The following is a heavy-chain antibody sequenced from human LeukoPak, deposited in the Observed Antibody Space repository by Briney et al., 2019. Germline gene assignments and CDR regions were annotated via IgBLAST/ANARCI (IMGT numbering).Heavy chain of an antibody. V-gene: IGHV4-59*01. D-gene: IGHD5-18*01. CDR1: GGSINNYY. J-gene: IGHJ4*02. CDR3: ARIVPYNYGYIDY. Sequence: SETLSPTCTVSGGSINNYYWSWIRRPPGKGLEWIGYIYYSGNANYNPSLKSRVTISVDTSKNQFSVKLSSVTAADTAVYYCARIVPYNYGYIDYWGQGTLVTVSS. CDR2: IYYSGNA.